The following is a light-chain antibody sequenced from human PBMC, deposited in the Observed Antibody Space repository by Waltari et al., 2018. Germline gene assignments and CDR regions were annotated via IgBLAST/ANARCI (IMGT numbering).Light chain of an antibody. Sequence: SSVLTQPPSVSVAPGQTARITCGGSDIGSQRVQWYHHKTGQARLLVVYDDTDRPSGIPGRISGSNSGYTATLSITRVEAGDEADYYCQVWDSDGDYVVFGGGTKLIVL. J-gene: IGLJ2*01. CDR1: DIGSQR. V-gene: IGLV3-21*02. CDR2: DDT. CDR3: QVWDSDGDYVV.